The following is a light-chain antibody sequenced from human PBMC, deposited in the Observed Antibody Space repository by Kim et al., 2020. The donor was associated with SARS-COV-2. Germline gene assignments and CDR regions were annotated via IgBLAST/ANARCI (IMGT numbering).Light chain of an antibody. CDR2: DDS. CDR3: QVWDSSSDHVV. CDR1: NIGSKS. Sequence: APGKPDRITCGGNNIGSKSVHWYQQKPGQAPVLVVYDDSDRPSGIPERFSGSNSGNTATLTISRVEAGDEADYYCQVWDSSSDHVVFGGGTQLTVL. V-gene: IGLV3-21*03. J-gene: IGLJ2*01.